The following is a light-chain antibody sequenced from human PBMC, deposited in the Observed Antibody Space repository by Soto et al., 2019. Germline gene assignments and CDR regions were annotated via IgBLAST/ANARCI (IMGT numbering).Light chain of an antibody. CDR1: QCFGDTF. J-gene: IGKJ1*01. V-gene: IGKV3D-15*02. CDR3: QQYDCSPRT. Sequence: EVVLRQSAATLSVSPGEGATLSCRASQCFGDTFGWYKGKPGQTPRLLIYGASSMATGIQDMFSGSGSWTDFTITITSLEPEDVAVYHCQQYDCSPRTFGQGTKWIS. CDR2: GAS.